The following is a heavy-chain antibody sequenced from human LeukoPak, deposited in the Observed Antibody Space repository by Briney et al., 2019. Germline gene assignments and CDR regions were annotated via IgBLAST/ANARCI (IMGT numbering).Heavy chain of an antibody. CDR3: ATVDYSHDWFDP. D-gene: IGHD4-11*01. CDR2: IYYSGST. J-gene: IGHJ5*02. CDR1: GGSISSYY. Sequence: SETLSLTCTVSGGSISSYYWSWIRQPPGKGLEWIGYIYYSGSTNYNPSLKSRVTISVDTSKNQFSLKLSSVTAADTAVYYCATVDYSHDWFDPWGQGTLVTVSS. V-gene: IGHV4-59*08.